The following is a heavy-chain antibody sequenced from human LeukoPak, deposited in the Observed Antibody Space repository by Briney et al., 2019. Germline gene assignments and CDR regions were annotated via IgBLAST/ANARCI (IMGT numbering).Heavy chain of an antibody. V-gene: IGHV3-23*01. D-gene: IGHD6-25*01. CDR1: GFTFSTYA. CDR2: ISGSGGST. J-gene: IGHJ6*03. CDR3: ARQAAATREDYFYYMDV. Sequence: GGSLRLPCAASGFTFSTYAMSWVRQAPGKGLEWVSAISGSGGSTYYADSVKGRFTISRDNSKNTLYLQMNSLRAEDTAVYYCARQAAATREDYFYYMDVWGKGTPVTVSS.